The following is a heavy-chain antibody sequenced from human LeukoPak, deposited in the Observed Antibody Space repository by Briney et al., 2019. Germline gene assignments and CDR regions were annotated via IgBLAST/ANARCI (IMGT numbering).Heavy chain of an antibody. CDR2: IYHSGIT. D-gene: IGHD6-19*01. V-gene: IGHV4-59*01. CDR1: GGSISTYY. CDR3: ARDERSDTSGWHLGY. Sequence: PSETLSLTCGVSGGSISTYYWSWIRQPPGKGLEWIGFIYHSGITNYNPSLKSRVTISVDTSKNQFSLNLSSVTAADTAVYYCARDERSDTSGWHLGYWGQGTLVTVSS. J-gene: IGHJ4*02.